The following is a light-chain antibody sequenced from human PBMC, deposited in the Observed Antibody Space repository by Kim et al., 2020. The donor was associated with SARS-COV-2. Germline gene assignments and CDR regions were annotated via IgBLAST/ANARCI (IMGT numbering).Light chain of an antibody. J-gene: IGLJ1*01. CDR1: SSNIGSNT. CDR3: AAWDDSLSAYV. V-gene: IGLV1-44*01. Sequence: GQRVTISCSGSSSNIGSNTVNWYQQLPGTAPKLLIYSNNQRPSGVPDRFSGSKSGTSASLAISGLQSEDEADYYCAAWDDSLSAYVFGTGTKVTVL. CDR2: SNN.